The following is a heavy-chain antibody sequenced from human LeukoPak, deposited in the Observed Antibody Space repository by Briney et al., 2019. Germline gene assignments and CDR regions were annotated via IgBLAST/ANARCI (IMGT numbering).Heavy chain of an antibody. CDR1: GYSISSGYY. CDR3: AREGSRRLYMDV. CDR2: IYHSGST. Sequence: PSETLSLTCTVSGYSISSGYYWGWIRQPPGKGLEWIGSIYHSGSTYYNPSLKSRVTISVDTSKNQFSLSLTSVTAADTAVYYCAREGSRRLYMDVWGRGTTVTVSS. J-gene: IGHJ6*03. V-gene: IGHV4-38-2*02. D-gene: IGHD6-25*01.